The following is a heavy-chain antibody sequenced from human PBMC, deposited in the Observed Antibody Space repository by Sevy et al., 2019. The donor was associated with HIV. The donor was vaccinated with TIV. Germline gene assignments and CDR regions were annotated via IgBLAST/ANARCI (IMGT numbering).Heavy chain of an antibody. CDR2: IRNDGSHE. J-gene: IGHJ3*02. Sequence: GSLILSCTASGFTFSNHAMHWVRQGPGKGPEWVAFIRNDGSHEYYADSVKGRFTISRDNSKNTLYLQMNSLRPEDTAVYYCARDRKVLLVVYAIPFDAFDIWGQGTMVTVSS. D-gene: IGHD2-8*02. CDR1: GFTFSNHA. CDR3: ARDRKVLLVVYAIPFDAFDI. V-gene: IGHV3-30*02.